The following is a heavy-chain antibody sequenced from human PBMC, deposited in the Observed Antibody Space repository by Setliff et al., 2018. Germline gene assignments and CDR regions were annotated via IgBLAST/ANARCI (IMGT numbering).Heavy chain of an antibody. D-gene: IGHD2-8*01. V-gene: IGHV1-18*01. CDR1: GYTFTNYG. J-gene: IGHJ4*02. Sequence: ASVKVSCKASGYTFTNYGVTWVRQAPGQGLEWMGWISPYSGNTYYAPELQGRVTLTTDTSTTTAYLELRSLTSDDTAVYYCSRLVRYCTTTTCQTASGDDYWGQGTLVTVSS. CDR3: SRLVRYCTTTTCQTASGDDY. CDR2: ISPYSGNT.